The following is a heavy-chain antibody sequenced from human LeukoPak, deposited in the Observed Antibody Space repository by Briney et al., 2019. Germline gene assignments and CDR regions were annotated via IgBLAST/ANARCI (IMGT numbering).Heavy chain of an antibody. J-gene: IGHJ4*02. D-gene: IGHD3-9*01. Sequence: ASVKVSCKASGYTFTSYYMHWVRQAPGQGLEWMGIINPSGGSTSYAQKFQGRVTMTRDTSTSQVYMELSSLRAEDTAVYYCARDRAALRYFERGGPDYWGQGTLVTVSS. CDR3: ARDRAALRYFERGGPDY. CDR2: INPSGGST. V-gene: IGHV1-46*01. CDR1: GYTFTSYY.